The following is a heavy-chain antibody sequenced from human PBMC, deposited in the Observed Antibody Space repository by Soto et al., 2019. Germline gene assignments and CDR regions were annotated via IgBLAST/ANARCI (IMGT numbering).Heavy chain of an antibody. D-gene: IGHD3-10*01. Sequence: SETLSLTCTVSGCSISSSSYYWGWIRQPPGKGLEWIGSIYYSGSTYYNPSLKSRVTISVDTSKNQFSLKLSSVTAADTAVYYCARDLGEYNYYYYGMDVWGQGTTVTVSS. CDR1: GCSISSSSYY. V-gene: IGHV4-39*07. J-gene: IGHJ6*02. CDR3: ARDLGEYNYYYYGMDV. CDR2: IYYSGST.